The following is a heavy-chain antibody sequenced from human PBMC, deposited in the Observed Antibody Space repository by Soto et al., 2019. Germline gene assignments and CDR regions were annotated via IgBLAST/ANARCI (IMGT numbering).Heavy chain of an antibody. CDR1: GFTCSRYA. V-gene: IGHV3-23*01. CDR2: ISDSGST. Sequence: GGSLRLSCTASGFTCSRYAMSWVRQAPGKGLEWVSTISDSGSTYYAESVKGRLTISRDNSKHTLYLQMNSLRAEDTAVYYCAKGGLGDCSTTSCLFHFDYWRRGALDTVSS. CDR3: AKGGLGDCSTTSCLFHFDY. J-gene: IGHJ4*02. D-gene: IGHD2-2*01.